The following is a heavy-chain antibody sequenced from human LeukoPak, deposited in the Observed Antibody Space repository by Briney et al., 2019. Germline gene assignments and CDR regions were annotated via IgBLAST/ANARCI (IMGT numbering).Heavy chain of an antibody. CDR2: ISTRGRTI. J-gene: IGHJ4*02. D-gene: IGHD2/OR15-2a*01. CDR1: GFTFSSYE. Sequence: GGSLRLSCAASGFTFSSYEMNWVRQAPGKGLEWVSYISTRGRTIHYADSVKGRFTISRDNAKNSLYLQMNSLRAEDTAVYYCARDPRFSYFDYWGQGTLVTVSS. CDR3: ARDPRFSYFDY. V-gene: IGHV3-48*03.